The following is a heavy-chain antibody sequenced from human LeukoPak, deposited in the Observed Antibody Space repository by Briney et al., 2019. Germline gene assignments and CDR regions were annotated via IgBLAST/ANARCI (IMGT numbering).Heavy chain of an antibody. Sequence: SETLSLTCAVYGGSFSGYYWSWIRQPPGKGLEWIGEINHSGSTNYNPSLKSRVTISVDTSKNQFSLKLSSVTAADTAVYYCARHGRKRPYYYGSGSYYNDWGQGTLVTVSS. D-gene: IGHD3-10*01. CDR3: ARHGRKRPYYYGSGSYYND. CDR2: INHSGST. V-gene: IGHV4-34*01. J-gene: IGHJ4*02. CDR1: GGSFSGYY.